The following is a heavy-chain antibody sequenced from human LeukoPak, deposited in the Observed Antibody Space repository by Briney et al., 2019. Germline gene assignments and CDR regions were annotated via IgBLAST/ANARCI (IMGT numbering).Heavy chain of an antibody. CDR3: AKDMYSSSWYYFDY. J-gene: IGHJ4*02. D-gene: IGHD6-13*01. V-gene: IGHV3-30*18. CDR1: GFTFSSYG. Sequence: TGGSLRLSCAPPGFTFSSYGMHWVRQAPGKGLEWVAVISYDGSNKYYADSVKGRFTISRDNSKNTLYLQMNSLRAEDTAVYYCAKDMYSSSWYYFDYWGQGTLVTVSS. CDR2: ISYDGSNK.